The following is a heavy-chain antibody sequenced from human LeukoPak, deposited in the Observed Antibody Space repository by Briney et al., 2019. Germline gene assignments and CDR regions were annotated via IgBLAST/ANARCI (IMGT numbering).Heavy chain of an antibody. J-gene: IGHJ6*02. V-gene: IGHV1-18*01. CDR1: GYTFTSYG. CDR3: ARDRPVDDFWSGYYTRRAYYYYGMDV. Sequence: ASVKVSCTASGYTFTSYGISWVRQAPGQGLEWMGWISAYNGNTNYAQKLQGRVTMTTDTSTSTAYMELRSLRSDDTAVYYCARDRPVDDFWSGYYTRRAYYYYGMDVWGQGTTVTVSS. D-gene: IGHD3-3*01. CDR2: ISAYNGNT.